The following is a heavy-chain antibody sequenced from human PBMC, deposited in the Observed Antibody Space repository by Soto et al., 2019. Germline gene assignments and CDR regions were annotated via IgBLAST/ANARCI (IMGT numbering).Heavy chain of an antibody. Sequence: SETLSLTCTVSGGSISSGDYYWSWIRQPPVKGLEWIGYIYYSGSTYYNPSLKSRVTISVDTSKNQFSLKLSSVTAAGTAVYYCARDAGYEAGSGVDYWGQGTLVTVSS. CDR1: GGSISSGDYY. CDR2: IYYSGST. CDR3: ARDAGYEAGSGVDY. J-gene: IGHJ4*02. V-gene: IGHV4-30-4*01. D-gene: IGHD6-19*01.